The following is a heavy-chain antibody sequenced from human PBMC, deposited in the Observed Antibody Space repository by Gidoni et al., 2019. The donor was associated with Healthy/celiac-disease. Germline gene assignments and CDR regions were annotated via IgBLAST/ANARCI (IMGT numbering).Heavy chain of an antibody. Sequence: EVQLVESGGGLVQPGGSLRLSCAASGFTFSSYWMSWVRQAPGKGLEWVANIKQDGSEKYYVDSVKGRFTISRDNAKNSLYLQMNSLRAEDTAVYYCAREGITIFGVVISNDYWGQGTLVTVSS. D-gene: IGHD3-3*01. V-gene: IGHV3-7*01. CDR1: GFTFSSYW. CDR2: IKQDGSEK. CDR3: AREGITIFGVVISNDY. J-gene: IGHJ4*02.